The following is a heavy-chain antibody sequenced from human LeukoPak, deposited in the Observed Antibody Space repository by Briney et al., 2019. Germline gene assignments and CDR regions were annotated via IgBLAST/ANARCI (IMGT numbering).Heavy chain of an antibody. CDR2: INAGNGNT. V-gene: IGHV1-3*01. CDR1: GYTFTSYA. Sequence: ASVKVSCTASGYTFTSYAMHWVRQAPGQRLEWMGWINAGNGNTKYSQKFQGRVTITRDTSASTAYMELSSLRSEDTAVYYCASGGGYCSSTSCWGVYYYYGMDVWGKGTTVTVSS. D-gene: IGHD2-2*01. CDR3: ASGGGYCSSTSCWGVYYYYGMDV. J-gene: IGHJ6*04.